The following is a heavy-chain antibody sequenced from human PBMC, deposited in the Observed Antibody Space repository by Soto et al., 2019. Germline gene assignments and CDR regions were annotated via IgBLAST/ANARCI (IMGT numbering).Heavy chain of an antibody. Sequence: QVQLQESGPGLVKPSDTLSLTCAVSGYSISSSNWWGWIRQPPGKGLEWIGYIYYSGSTYYNPSLKSRVTMSVDTSKNQFSLKLSSVTAVDTAVYYCARNLTVKHPQSDNWFDPWGQGTLVTVSS. CDR1: GYSISSSNW. D-gene: IGHD4-4*01. V-gene: IGHV4-28*01. J-gene: IGHJ5*02. CDR3: ARNLTVKHPQSDNWFDP. CDR2: IYYSGST.